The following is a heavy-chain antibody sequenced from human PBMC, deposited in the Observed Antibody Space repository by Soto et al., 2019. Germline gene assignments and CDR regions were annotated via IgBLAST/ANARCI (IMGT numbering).Heavy chain of an antibody. Sequence: GSLRLSCAASGFTFSDYYMSWIRQAPGKGLEWVSYISSSGSTIYYADSVKGRFTISRDNAKNSLYLQMNSLRAEDTAVYYCARANDYVFWSDYWGQGTLVTVSS. CDR1: GFTFSDYY. J-gene: IGHJ4*02. CDR2: ISSSGSTI. D-gene: IGHD4-17*01. CDR3: ARANDYVFWSDY. V-gene: IGHV3-11*01.